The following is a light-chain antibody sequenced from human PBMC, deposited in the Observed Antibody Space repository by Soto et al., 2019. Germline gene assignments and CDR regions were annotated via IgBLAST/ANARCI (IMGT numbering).Light chain of an antibody. J-gene: IGKJ4*01. CDR1: QSISSY. V-gene: IGKV1-39*01. Sequence: DIPMTQSAFSLSASVGARVTITCRASQSISSYINGYQQKPGKAPKLLVYAASSLQSGVPSRFSGSGSGTDVSLTISSLHPEDFATYYCQKAYSTLLTFGGGTKVEIK. CDR3: QKAYSTLLT. CDR2: AAS.